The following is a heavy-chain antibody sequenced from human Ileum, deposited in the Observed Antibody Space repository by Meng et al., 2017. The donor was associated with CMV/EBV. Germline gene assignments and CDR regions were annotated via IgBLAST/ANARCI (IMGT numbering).Heavy chain of an antibody. CDR3: ARVGGSHTRWGDMDV. V-gene: IGHV3-48*03. CDR2: ISGTGYTI. J-gene: IGHJ6*02. CDR1: GFTFSTFE. D-gene: IGHD1-26*01. Sequence: GESLKISCAASGFTFSTFEMNWVRQAPGKGLEWIAYISGTGYTIYYTDSVKGRFIISRDNAKNSLYLQMSSLRAEDTAAYYCARVGGSHTRWGDMDVWAQRTTVTVSS.